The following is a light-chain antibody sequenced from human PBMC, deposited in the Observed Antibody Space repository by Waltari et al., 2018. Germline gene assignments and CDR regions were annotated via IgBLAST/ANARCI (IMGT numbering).Light chain of an antibody. V-gene: IGLV7-43*01. CDR2: SAS. Sequence: QTVVTQEPSLTVSPGGTVTLTCVSSTEAVSSGNTPTWLQQKPGQAPRILIYSASNRHSWTPARFSGSLLEGKAALTLSGVKPDEADYYCLLSSGGAWVFGGGTKLTVL. CDR1: TEAVSSGNT. CDR3: LLSSGGAWV. J-gene: IGLJ3*02.